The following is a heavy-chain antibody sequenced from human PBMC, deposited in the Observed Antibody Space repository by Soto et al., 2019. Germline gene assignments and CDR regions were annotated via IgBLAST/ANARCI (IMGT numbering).Heavy chain of an antibody. J-gene: IGHJ6*02. CDR3: ARTHYDVLTDYSSGVGV. CDR1: GYSCSSYW. CDR2: IYAGGSDT. D-gene: IGHD3-9*01. V-gene: IGHV5-51*01. Sequence: GESLKISCKGSGYSCSSYWIAWVRQMPGKGLEWMGIIYAGGSDTRYNPSFQGHVTISVDKSVNTAYLQWSSLKASDTAMYYCARTHYDVLTDYSSGVGVWGQGTTVTVSS.